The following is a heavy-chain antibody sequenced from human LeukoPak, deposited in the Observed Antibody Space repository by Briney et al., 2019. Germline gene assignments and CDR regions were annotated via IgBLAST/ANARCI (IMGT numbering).Heavy chain of an antibody. D-gene: IGHD4-17*01. Sequence: SVKVSCKASGYTFTGYYMHWVRQAPRQGLEWLVRIIPILGIANYAQKFQGRVTITADKSTSTAYMELSSLRSEDTAVYYCARERSADDYGVYYYYGMDVWGQGTTVTVSS. CDR3: ARERSADDYGVYYYYGMDV. CDR1: GYTFTGYY. J-gene: IGHJ6*02. V-gene: IGHV1-69*04. CDR2: IIPILGIA.